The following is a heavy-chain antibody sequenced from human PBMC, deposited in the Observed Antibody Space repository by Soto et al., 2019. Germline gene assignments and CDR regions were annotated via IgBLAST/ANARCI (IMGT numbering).Heavy chain of an antibody. CDR1: GGSISSGGYS. V-gene: IGHV4-30-2*01. Sequence: ASETLSLTCAVSGGSISSGGYSWSWIRQPPGKGLEWIGYIYHSGSTYYNPSLKSRVTISVDRSKNQFSLKLSSVTAADTAVYYCARDGGDYWGQGTLVTVSS. J-gene: IGHJ4*02. CDR2: IYHSGST. D-gene: IGHD2-15*01. CDR3: ARDGGDY.